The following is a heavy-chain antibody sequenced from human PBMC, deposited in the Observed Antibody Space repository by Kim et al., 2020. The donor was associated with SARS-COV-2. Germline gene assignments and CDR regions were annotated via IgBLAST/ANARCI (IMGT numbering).Heavy chain of an antibody. CDR3: ARDGYCSEGRCYSWHYSFDP. CDR2: IKQDGGER. V-gene: IGHV3-7*01. J-gene: IGHJ5*02. CDR1: GFTFSNYW. D-gene: IGHD2-15*01. Sequence: GGSLRLSCAASGFTFSNYWMSWIRQAPGKGLEWVANIKQDGGERYYVDSVKGRFTISRDNAKKSLYLQMNSLRAEDTAVYYCARDGYCSEGRCYSWHYSFDPWGQGTLVTISS.